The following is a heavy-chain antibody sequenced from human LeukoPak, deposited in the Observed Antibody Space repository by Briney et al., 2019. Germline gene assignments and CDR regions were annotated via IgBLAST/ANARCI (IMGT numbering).Heavy chain of an antibody. D-gene: IGHD1-26*01. Sequence: GGSLRLSCAASAFSLNAYNMNWVRQAPGKGLEWVSSISYTGTYIYYADSVKGRFTISRDNARNSLYLQMNSLRAEDTAIYYCVRDRGTYRPIDYWGQGTLVTVSS. CDR1: AFSLNAYN. CDR3: VRDRGTYRPIDY. CDR2: ISYTGTYI. V-gene: IGHV3-21*04. J-gene: IGHJ4*02.